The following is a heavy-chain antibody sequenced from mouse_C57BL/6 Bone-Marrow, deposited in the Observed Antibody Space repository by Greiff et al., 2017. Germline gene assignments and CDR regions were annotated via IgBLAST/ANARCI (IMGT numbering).Heavy chain of an antibody. Sequence: EVMLVESGGGLVKPGGSLKLSCAASGFTFSSYAMSWVRQTPEKRLEWVATISDGGSYTYYPDNVKGRFTISRDNAKNNLYLQMSHLKSEDTAMXYCVSSGASGRHEHAFAYWGQGTLVTVSA. D-gene: IGHD6-2*01. J-gene: IGHJ3*01. CDR1: GFTFSSYA. V-gene: IGHV5-4*03. CDR2: ISDGGSYT. CDR3: VSSGASGRHEHAFAY.